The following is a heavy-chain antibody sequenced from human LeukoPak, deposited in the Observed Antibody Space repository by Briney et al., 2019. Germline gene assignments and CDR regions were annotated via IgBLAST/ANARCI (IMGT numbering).Heavy chain of an antibody. V-gene: IGHV3-7*03. CDR2: IKQDESEK. CDR1: GFTFSNYW. CDR3: ARGGGLDV. D-gene: IGHD3-16*01. J-gene: IGHJ6*02. Sequence: GGSLRLSCVGSGFTFSNYWMTWVRQAPGKGLEWVANIKQDESEKYYLDPVKGRFTISRDNAKNSLYLQMSNLRAEDTAVYFCARGGGLDVWGQGATVTVSS.